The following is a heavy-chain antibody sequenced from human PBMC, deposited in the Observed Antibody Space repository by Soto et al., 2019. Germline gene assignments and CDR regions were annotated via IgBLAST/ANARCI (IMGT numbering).Heavy chain of an antibody. CDR2: RNPNSGNT. V-gene: IGHV1-8*01. D-gene: IGHD1-26*01. CDR1: GYTFTSYD. CDR3: ASPDGGRGYHHYCMDV. Sequence: ASVKVSCKASGYTFTSYDINWVRQATGQGRERMGWRNPNSGNTGYAQKFQGSVTMTRNTSISTAYMELSSLRSEDTAVYYCASPDGGRGYHHYCMDVWGKGTTVTVSS. J-gene: IGHJ6*03.